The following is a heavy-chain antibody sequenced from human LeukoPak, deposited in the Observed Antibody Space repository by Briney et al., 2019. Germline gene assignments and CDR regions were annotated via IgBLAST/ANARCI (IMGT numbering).Heavy chain of an antibody. CDR1: GYTFTSYD. CDR2: MNPNSGNT. Sequence: ASVKVSCKASGYTFTSYDINCVRQATGQGLEWMGWMNPNSGNTGYAQKFQGRVTMTRNTSISTAYMELSSLRSEDTAVYYCARDHYDILTGYHYGMDVWGQGTTVTVSS. J-gene: IGHJ6*02. V-gene: IGHV1-8*01. D-gene: IGHD3-9*01. CDR3: ARDHYDILTGYHYGMDV.